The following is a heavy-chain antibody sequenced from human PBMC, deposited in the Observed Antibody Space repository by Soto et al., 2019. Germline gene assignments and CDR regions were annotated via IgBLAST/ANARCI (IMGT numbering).Heavy chain of an antibody. J-gene: IGHJ5*02. Sequence: GASVKVSCKASGYTFTSYVMHWVRQAPGQRLEWMGWINAGNGNTKYSQKFQGRVTITRDTSASTAYMELSSLRSEDTAVYYCARDVCSGGNCCDDWIDPSGQATLVTVSS. CDR3: ARDVCSGGNCCDDWIDP. D-gene: IGHD2-15*01. CDR1: GYTFTSYV. CDR2: INAGNGNT. V-gene: IGHV1-3*01.